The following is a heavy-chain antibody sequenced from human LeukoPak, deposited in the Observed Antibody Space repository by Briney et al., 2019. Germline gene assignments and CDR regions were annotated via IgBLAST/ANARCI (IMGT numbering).Heavy chain of an antibody. J-gene: IGHJ4*02. CDR2: IIPIFGTA. Sequence: SVKVSCKASGGTFSSYAISWVRQAPGQGLEWMGGIIPIFGTANYAQKFQGRVTITADESTSTAYMELSSLRSEDTAVYYCARNTGGYDSSGYYYGGQFDYWGQGTLVTVSS. D-gene: IGHD3-22*01. CDR1: GGTFSSYA. CDR3: ARNTGGYDSSGYYYGGQFDY. V-gene: IGHV1-69*13.